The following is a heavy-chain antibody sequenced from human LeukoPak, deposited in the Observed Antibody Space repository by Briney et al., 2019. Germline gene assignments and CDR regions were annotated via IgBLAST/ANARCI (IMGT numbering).Heavy chain of an antibody. V-gene: IGHV3-11*04. CDR2: ISSSGSTI. CDR3: ARDRDTAMRLDY. Sequence: GGSLRLSCAASGFTFSDYYMSWIRRAPGKGLEWVSYISSSGSTIYYADSVKGRFTISRDNAKNSLYLQMNSLRAEDTAVYYCARDRDTAMRLDYWGQGTLVTVSS. J-gene: IGHJ4*02. D-gene: IGHD5-18*01. CDR1: GFTFSDYY.